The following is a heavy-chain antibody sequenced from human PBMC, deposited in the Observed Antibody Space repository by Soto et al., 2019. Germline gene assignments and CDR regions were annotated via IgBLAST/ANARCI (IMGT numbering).Heavy chain of an antibody. CDR3: ATIRVRGGPLRFED. D-gene: IGHD5-12*01. CDR2: VLPISGST. V-gene: IGHV1-69*06. CDR1: GGLISKYS. Sequence: QVQLVQSGAEVRKPGSSVTVSCKTSGGLISKYSVNWVRQAPGQGLEWMGGVLPISGSTDYAQKFQGRITITDDRSTSTVYMELSRLRSDDTANYDCATIRVRGGPLRFEDGGQGMLISVSS. J-gene: IGHJ4*01.